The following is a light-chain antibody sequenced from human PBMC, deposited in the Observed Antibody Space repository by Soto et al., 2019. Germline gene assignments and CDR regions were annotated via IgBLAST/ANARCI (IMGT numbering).Light chain of an antibody. J-gene: IGKJ1*01. Sequence: EIVLTQSPGSLSLSPGQRATLSCRASQSVDTTFFAWYQKKPGQAPRLLIYGASKRATGIPDRFSGSGSGAYSTLIISRLEPEDFAVYYCQQYMSSVTFGQGTKVEIK. CDR3: QQYMSSVT. V-gene: IGKV3-20*01. CDR1: QSVDTTF. CDR2: GAS.